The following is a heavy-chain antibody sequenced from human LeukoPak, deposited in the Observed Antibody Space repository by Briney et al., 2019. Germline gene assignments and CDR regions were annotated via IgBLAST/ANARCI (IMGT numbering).Heavy chain of an antibody. CDR3: ARGLSIAARPYYYYYGMDV. Sequence: PSETLSLTCAAYGGSFSGYYWSWIRQPPGKGLEWIGEINHSGSTNYNPSLKSRVTISVDTSKNQFSLKLSSVTAADTAVYYCARGLSIAARPYYYYYGMDVWGQGTTVTVSS. D-gene: IGHD6-6*01. CDR2: INHSGST. CDR1: GGSFSGYY. V-gene: IGHV4-34*01. J-gene: IGHJ6*02.